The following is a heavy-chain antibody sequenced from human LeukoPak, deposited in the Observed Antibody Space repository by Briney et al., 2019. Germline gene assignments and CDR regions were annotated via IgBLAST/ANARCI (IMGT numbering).Heavy chain of an antibody. Sequence: PGGSLRLTCAASGFTFSSYSMNWVRQAPGKGLEWVSSISSSSSYIYYADSVKGRFTISRDNAKNSLYLQMNSLRAEDTAVYYCARRPDCTSTSCYIDWFDPWGQGTLVTVSS. D-gene: IGHD2-2*02. CDR1: GFTFSSYS. CDR3: ARRPDCTSTSCYIDWFDP. CDR2: ISSSSSYI. J-gene: IGHJ5*02. V-gene: IGHV3-21*01.